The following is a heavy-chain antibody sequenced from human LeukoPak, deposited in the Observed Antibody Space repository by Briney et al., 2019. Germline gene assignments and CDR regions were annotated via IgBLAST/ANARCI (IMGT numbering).Heavy chain of an antibody. Sequence: GSLRLSCAASGFTFSSYGMHWVRQAPGKGLEWVAVISYDGSNKYYADSVKGRFTISRDNSKNTLYLQMNSLRAEDTAVYYCAKESTEGDYGDYADAFDIWGQGTMVTVSS. D-gene: IGHD4-17*01. CDR3: AKESTEGDYGDYADAFDI. CDR1: GFTFSSYG. V-gene: IGHV3-30*18. CDR2: ISYDGSNK. J-gene: IGHJ3*02.